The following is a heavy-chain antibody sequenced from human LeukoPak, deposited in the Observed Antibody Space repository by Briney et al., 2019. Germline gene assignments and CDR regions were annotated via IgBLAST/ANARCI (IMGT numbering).Heavy chain of an antibody. Sequence: PGGSLRLSCAASGFTFSDHYMDWVRQAPGKGLEWVGRIRNNPRSYTTKYAASVIGRFTISREDSQNSLYLQMNSLKVEDTAVYYCARGALWLGDDYNYFMDVWGQGTTVTVSS. CDR3: ARGALWLGDDYNYFMDV. CDR2: IRNNPRSYTT. J-gene: IGHJ6*02. D-gene: IGHD3-10*01. V-gene: IGHV3-72*01. CDR1: GFTFSDHY.